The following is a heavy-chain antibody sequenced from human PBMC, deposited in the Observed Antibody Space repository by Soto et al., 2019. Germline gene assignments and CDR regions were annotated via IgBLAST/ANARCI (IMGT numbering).Heavy chain of an antibody. D-gene: IGHD5-12*01. J-gene: IGHJ6*02. CDR2: ISYDGSNK. V-gene: IGHV3-30-3*01. CDR1: GFTFSSYA. Sequence: PGGSLRLSCAASGFTFSSYAMHWVRQAPGKGLEWVAVISYDGSNKYYADSVKGRFTISRDNSKNTLYLQMNSLRAEDTAVYYCARSPWATSVDYYYFYGMDVWGQGTTVTVSS. CDR3: ARSPWATSVDYYYFYGMDV.